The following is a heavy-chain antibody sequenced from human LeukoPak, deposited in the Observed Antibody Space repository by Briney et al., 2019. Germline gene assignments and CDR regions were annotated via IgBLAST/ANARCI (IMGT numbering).Heavy chain of an antibody. V-gene: IGHV3-30*02. J-gene: IGHJ4*02. D-gene: IGHD1-14*01. CDR2: IRYDESNK. Sequence: PGGSLRLSCEASGFTFSTYGMHWVRQAPGKGLEWVAFIRYDESNKYYADSVKGRFTISRDNSKNTLYLQMNSLRAEDTAVYYCAKGDKPGYWGQGTLITVSS. CDR3: AKGDKPGY. CDR1: GFTFSTYG.